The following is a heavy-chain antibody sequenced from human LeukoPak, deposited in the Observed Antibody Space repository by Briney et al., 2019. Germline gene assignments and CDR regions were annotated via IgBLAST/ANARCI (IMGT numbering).Heavy chain of an antibody. J-gene: IGHJ4*02. D-gene: IGHD3-22*01. Sequence: SGPTLVNPTQTLTLTCTFSGFSLSTSGVGVGWIRQPPGKALEWLALIYWDDDKRYSPSPKSRLTITKDTSKNQVVLTMTNMDPVDTATYYCAHRASMYYYDSSGNEDALDYWGQGTLVTVSS. CDR3: AHRASMYYYDSSGNEDALDY. CDR2: IYWDDDK. V-gene: IGHV2-5*02. CDR1: GFSLSTSGVG.